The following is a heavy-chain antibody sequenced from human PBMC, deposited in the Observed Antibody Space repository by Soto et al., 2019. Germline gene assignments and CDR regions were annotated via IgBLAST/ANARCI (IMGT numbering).Heavy chain of an antibody. Sequence: VQLLESGGGLVQPGGSLSLSCATSGFTFSNYGMGWVRQAPGKGLEWVSALSASGDNTYYADTGRGRFTISRDNSKNTRYLHMNSLRAEDTAVYCCAKEGGSLQPFDYWGQGTLVTVSS. CDR2: LSASGDNT. J-gene: IGHJ4*02. D-gene: IGHD5-12*01. CDR1: GFTFSNYG. V-gene: IGHV3-23*01. CDR3: AKEGGSLQPFDY.